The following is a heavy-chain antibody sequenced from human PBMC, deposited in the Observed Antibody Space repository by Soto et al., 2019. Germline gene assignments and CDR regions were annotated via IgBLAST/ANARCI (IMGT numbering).Heavy chain of an antibody. CDR2: VNPDGSDT. Sequence: EVQLVESGGGVVQPGGSLRLSCAASGFTFSSYSMNWVRQAPGKGLVWVSRVNPDGSDTSYADSVKGRFTISRDNAKNTLYLQMNSLRAEDTAVYYCARGEVGSYYFDYWGQGTLLTVSS. D-gene: IGHD3-10*01. V-gene: IGHV3-74*01. CDR3: ARGEVGSYYFDY. J-gene: IGHJ4*02. CDR1: GFTFSSYS.